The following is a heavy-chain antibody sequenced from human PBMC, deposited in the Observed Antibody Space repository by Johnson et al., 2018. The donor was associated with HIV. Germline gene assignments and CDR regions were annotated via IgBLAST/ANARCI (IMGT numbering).Heavy chain of an antibody. V-gene: IGHV3-30*18. D-gene: IGHD6-19*01. CDR2: ISSDGSNK. CDR1: GFTVSSNY. J-gene: IGHJ3*02. CDR3: AKVNRMEQWLAGGGAFDI. Sequence: QEKLVESGGGLVQPGGSLRLSCAASGFTVSSNYMSWVRQAPGKGLEWVAVISSDGSNKYYADSVKGRFTISRDNSKNTLYLQMNSLRAEDTAVYYCAKVNRMEQWLAGGGAFDIWGQGTMVTVSS.